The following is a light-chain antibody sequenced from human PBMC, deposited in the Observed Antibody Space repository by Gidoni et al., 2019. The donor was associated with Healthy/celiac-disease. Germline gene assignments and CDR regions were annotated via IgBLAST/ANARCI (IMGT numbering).Light chain of an antibody. CDR2: AAS. CDR3: QQYYSYST. V-gene: IGKV1-8*01. Sequence: AIRMTQSPSSFSASTGDRVTITCRASQGISSYLAWYQQKPGKAPKLLIYAASTLQSGVPSRFSGSGSGTDFTLTFSCLHSEDFATYYCQQYYSYSTFGGGTKVEIK. J-gene: IGKJ4*01. CDR1: QGISSY.